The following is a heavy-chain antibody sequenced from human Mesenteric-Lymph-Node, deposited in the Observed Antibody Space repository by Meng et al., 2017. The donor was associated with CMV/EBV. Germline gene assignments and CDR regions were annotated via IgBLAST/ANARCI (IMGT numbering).Heavy chain of an antibody. CDR3: ASDTV. V-gene: IGHV3-7*01. J-gene: IGHJ4*02. Sequence: GGSLRLSCAASGFTFTNNWMAWVRQAPGTGLEWVANINQDGSEKHYVDSVRGRFTISRDNAKNSLYLQMNSLRAEDTAVYYCASDTVWGQGTLVTVSS. D-gene: IGHD2-8*02. CDR2: INQDGSEK. CDR1: GFTFTNNW.